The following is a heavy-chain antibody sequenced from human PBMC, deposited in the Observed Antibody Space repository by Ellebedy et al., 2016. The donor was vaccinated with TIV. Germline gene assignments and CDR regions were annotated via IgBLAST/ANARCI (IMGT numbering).Heavy chain of an antibody. CDR3: GKSDTDCSGGTCNPHWFDP. D-gene: IGHD2-15*01. J-gene: IGHJ5*02. CDR1: GFTFSSYA. CDR2: ISGSGGST. V-gene: IGHV3-23*01. Sequence: GGSLRLSCAASGFTFSSYAMSWVRQAPGKGLEWVSGISGSGGSTYYADSVKGRLTISRDNSKNTLYLQMNSLRAEDTAVYYCGKSDTDCSGGTCNPHWFDPWGQGTLVTVSS.